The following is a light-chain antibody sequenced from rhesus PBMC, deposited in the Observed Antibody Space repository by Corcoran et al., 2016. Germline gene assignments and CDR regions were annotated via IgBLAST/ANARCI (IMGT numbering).Light chain of an antibody. CDR1: QGISSY. CDR2: NAN. V-gene: IGKV1-32*02. CDR3: QQGNMNPLP. J-gene: IGKJ3*01. Sequence: DIQMSQSPSSLSASVGDRVTITCRASQGISSYLNWYQQKPGKTPKLLIYNANSLESGVPSRFSGSGSGTDFTLTISSLQPEDFATYYCQQGNMNPLPFGPGTKLDIK.